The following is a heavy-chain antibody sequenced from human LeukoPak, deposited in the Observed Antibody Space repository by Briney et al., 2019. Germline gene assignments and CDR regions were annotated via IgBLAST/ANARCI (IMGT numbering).Heavy chain of an antibody. CDR2: IIPIFGTA. D-gene: IGHD3-10*01. V-gene: IGHV1-69*05. J-gene: IGHJ6*03. CDR1: GGTFSSHA. Sequence: ASVKVSCKASGGTFSSHAISWVRQAPGQGLEWMGGIIPIFGTANYAQKFQGRVTITTDESTSTAYMELSSLRSEDTAVYYCARGIARGSGSHPYYYYMDVWGKGTTVTVSS. CDR3: ARGIARGSGSHPYYYYMDV.